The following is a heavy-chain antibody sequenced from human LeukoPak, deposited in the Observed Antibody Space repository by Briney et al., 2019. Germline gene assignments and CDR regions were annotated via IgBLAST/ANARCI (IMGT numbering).Heavy chain of an antibody. CDR3: AKGHYMDV. Sequence: GGSLRLSCAASGFTFSSYAMHWVRQAPGKGLEYVSAISSNGGSTYYANSVKGRFTISRDNSKNTLYLQMNSLRAEDTAVYYCAKGHYMDVWGKGTTVTVSS. J-gene: IGHJ6*03. CDR1: GFTFSSYA. CDR2: ISSNGGST. V-gene: IGHV3-64*01.